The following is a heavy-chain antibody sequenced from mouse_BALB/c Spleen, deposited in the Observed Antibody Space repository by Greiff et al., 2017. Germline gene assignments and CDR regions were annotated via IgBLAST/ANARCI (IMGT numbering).Heavy chain of an antibody. J-gene: IGHJ4*01. D-gene: IGHD2-4*01. Sequence: VQLQQSGAELVRSGASVKLSCTASGFNIKDYYMPWVKQRPEQGLEWIGWIDPENGDTEYAPKFQGKATMTADTSSNTAYLQLSSLTSEDTAVYYCNAGYDDDGKDAMDYWGQGTSVTVSS. CDR2: IDPENGDT. V-gene: IGHV14-4*02. CDR3: NAGYDDDGKDAMDY. CDR1: GFNIKDYY.